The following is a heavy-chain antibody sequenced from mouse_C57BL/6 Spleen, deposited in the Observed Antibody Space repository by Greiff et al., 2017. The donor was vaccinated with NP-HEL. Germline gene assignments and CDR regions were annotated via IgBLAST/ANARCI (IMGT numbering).Heavy chain of an antibody. Sequence: QVQLQQPGAELVRPGSSVKLSCKASGYSFTSYWMHWVKQRPIQGLEWIGNIDPSDSETHYNQKFKDKATLTVDKSASTAYMQLSSLTSEDSAVYYCARSNSNPFAYWGQGTLVTVSA. V-gene: IGHV1-52*01. CDR2: IDPSDSET. J-gene: IGHJ3*01. CDR3: ARSNSNPFAY. D-gene: IGHD2-5*01. CDR1: GYSFTSYW.